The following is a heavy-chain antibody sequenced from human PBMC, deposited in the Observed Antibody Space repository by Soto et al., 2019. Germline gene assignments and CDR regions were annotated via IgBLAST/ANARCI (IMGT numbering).Heavy chain of an antibody. D-gene: IGHD3-22*01. J-gene: IGHJ4*02. CDR2: INPDGSQK. Sequence: GSLRLSCAGSGFAFSSYWMSWVRQAPGNGLEWVANINPDGSQKWYADSVKGRFTISRDNSKNTVYLQMSSLRVEDTAVYYCVKGEYYYDSSGYYPFDYWGQGTLVTVSS. CDR3: VKGEYYYDSSGYYPFDY. V-gene: IGHV3-7*01. CDR1: GFAFSSYW.